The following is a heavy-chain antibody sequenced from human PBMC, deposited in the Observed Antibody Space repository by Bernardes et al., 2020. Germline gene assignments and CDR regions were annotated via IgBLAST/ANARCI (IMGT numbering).Heavy chain of an antibody. CDR1: GLTFSSAW. Sequence: GGSLRLSCAASGLTFSSAWMPWVRQVPGEGLVWLSYINTDGSTINYADSVKGRFTVSRDNAKNTLFLQINSLRIEDTAVYFCATDFSYNPANYWGQGTLVTVSS. CDR3: ATDFSYNPANY. CDR2: INTDGSTI. V-gene: IGHV3-74*01. D-gene: IGHD1-1*01. J-gene: IGHJ4*02.